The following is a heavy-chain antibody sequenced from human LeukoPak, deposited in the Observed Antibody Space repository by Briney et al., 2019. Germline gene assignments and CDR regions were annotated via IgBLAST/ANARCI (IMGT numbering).Heavy chain of an antibody. CDR1: GGSISSSSYY. J-gene: IGHJ4*02. Sequence: SETLSLTCTVSGGSISSSSYYWGWIRQPPGKGLEWIGGIYYSGSTYYNPSLKSRVTISVDTSKNQFSLKLSSVTAADTAVYYCAKDFGGFYYDILTGYYPYYFDYWGQGTLVTVSS. CDR2: IYYSGST. V-gene: IGHV4-39*07. CDR3: AKDFGGFYYDILTGYYPYYFDY. D-gene: IGHD3-9*01.